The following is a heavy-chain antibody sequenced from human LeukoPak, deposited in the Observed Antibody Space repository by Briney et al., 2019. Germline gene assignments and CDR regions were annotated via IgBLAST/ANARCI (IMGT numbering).Heavy chain of an antibody. CDR3: ATISAQTFDI. Sequence: GGSLRLSCVGSGFSFRTHWVNWVRQSPGKGLEWVANIKPDGSDKYYVDSARGRFTVSRDNAKNSAFLQMNSLRAEDTAIYYCATISAQTFDIWGQGTLVSVSS. V-gene: IGHV3-7*01. CDR1: GFSFRTHW. J-gene: IGHJ3*02. CDR2: IKPDGSDK. D-gene: IGHD5-24*01.